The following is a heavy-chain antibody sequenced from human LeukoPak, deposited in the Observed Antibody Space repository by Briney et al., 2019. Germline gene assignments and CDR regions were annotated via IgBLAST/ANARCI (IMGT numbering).Heavy chain of an antibody. Sequence: GASVKVSCKASGYTFSDYYIHWVQQAPGKGLEWMGRVDPEDGKTVYAENFQGRITITADTSTDTVYMELSSLRSEDTAVYYCVFPKTGSWFDPWGQGTLVTVSS. V-gene: IGHV1-69-2*01. D-gene: IGHD2-21*01. CDR3: VFPKTGSWFDP. CDR2: VDPEDGKT. J-gene: IGHJ5*02. CDR1: GYTFSDYY.